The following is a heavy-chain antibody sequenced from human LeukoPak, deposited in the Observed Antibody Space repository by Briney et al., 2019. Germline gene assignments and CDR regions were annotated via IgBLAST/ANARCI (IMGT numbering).Heavy chain of an antibody. CDR1: GGSISSGSYY. CDR2: IYTSGST. D-gene: IGHD3-10*01. CDR3: ARDLRDYYGSGKAWFDP. Sequence: PSETLSLTCTVSGGSISSGSYYWSWIRQPAGKGLEWIGRIYTSGSTNYNPSLKSRVTISVDTSKNQFSLKLSSVTAADTAVYYCARDLRDYYGSGKAWFDPWGQGTLVTVSS. V-gene: IGHV4-61*02. J-gene: IGHJ5*02.